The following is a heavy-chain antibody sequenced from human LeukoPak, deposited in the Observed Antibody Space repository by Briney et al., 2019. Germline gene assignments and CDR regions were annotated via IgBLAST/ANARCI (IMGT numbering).Heavy chain of an antibody. CDR2: IKQDGSEK. CDR1: GFTFSSYW. V-gene: IGHV3-7*01. J-gene: IGHJ4*02. D-gene: IGHD3-22*01. Sequence: GGSLRLSCAASGFTFSSYWMSWVRQAPGKGLEWVANIKQDGSEKYYVDSVKGRFTISRDNAKNSLYLQMNSLRAEDTAVYYCARDLLVGGSGYHYWGQGALVTVSS. CDR3: ARDLLVGGSGYHY.